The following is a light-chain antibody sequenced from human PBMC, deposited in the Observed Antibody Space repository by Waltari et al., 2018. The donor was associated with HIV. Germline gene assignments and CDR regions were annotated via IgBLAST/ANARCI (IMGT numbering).Light chain of an antibody. CDR1: KLGEKY. V-gene: IGLV3-1*01. Sequence: SSGLTQPPSVSVSPGQTASIPCSGDKLGEKYVCWYQQKSGQPPILVIYQDTKRPSGVPERFSASNSGNTATLTISGTQAADEADYYCQAWDTNTYVVFGGGTKVTVL. CDR3: QAWDTNTYVV. CDR2: QDT. J-gene: IGLJ2*01.